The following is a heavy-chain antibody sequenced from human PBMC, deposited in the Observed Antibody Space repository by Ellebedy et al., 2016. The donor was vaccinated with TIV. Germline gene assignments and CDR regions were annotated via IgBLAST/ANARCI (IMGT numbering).Heavy chain of an antibody. CDR2: ISSGGSYT. CDR1: GFTFSDYY. Sequence: GESLKISXEASGFTFSDYYMTWIRQAPGKGLDLISYISSGGSYTNYADSVKGRFTISRDTSKNTLYLEMNSLRAEDTAIYYCVKTLSWYGVDCWGQGTLVTVSS. J-gene: IGHJ4*02. D-gene: IGHD6-13*01. V-gene: IGHV3-11*06. CDR3: VKTLSWYGVDC.